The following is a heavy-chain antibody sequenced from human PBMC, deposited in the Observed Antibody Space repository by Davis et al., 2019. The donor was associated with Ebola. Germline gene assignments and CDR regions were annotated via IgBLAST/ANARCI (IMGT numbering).Heavy chain of an antibody. V-gene: IGHV3-30*02. CDR3: AKDSKYNWNDDGGGVFDY. Sequence: GESLKISCAASGFTFSSYGMHWVRQAPGKGLEWVAFIRYDGSNKYYADSVKGRFTISRDNSKNTLYLQMNSLRAEDTAVYYCAKDSKYNWNDDGGGVFDYWGQGTLVTVSS. J-gene: IGHJ4*02. CDR1: GFTFSSYG. D-gene: IGHD1-1*01. CDR2: IRYDGSNK.